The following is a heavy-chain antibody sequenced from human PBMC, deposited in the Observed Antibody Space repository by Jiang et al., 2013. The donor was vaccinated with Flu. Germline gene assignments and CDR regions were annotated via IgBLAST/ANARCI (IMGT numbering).Heavy chain of an antibody. J-gene: IGHJ3*02. D-gene: IGHD3-22*01. V-gene: IGHV5-51*03. CDR3: ATLPPDYYDSRNPNDAFDI. CDR2: IYPGDSDT. Sequence: GAEVKKPGESLKISCKGSGYSFTSYWIGWVRQMPGKGLEWMGIIYPGDSDTRYSPSFQGQVTISADKSISTAYLQWSSLKASDTAMYYCATLPPDYYDSRNPNDAFDIWGQGTMVTVSS. CDR1: GYSFTSYW.